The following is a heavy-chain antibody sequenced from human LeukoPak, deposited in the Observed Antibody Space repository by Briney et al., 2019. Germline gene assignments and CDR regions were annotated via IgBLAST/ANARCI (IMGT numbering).Heavy chain of an antibody. Sequence: SETLSLTCTVSGDSISSYYWSWIRQPPGKGLEWIGYIYYSGSTTYNPSLNSRVTISVDTSKNQFSLKLTSVTAADTAVYYCARLGYCSSTSCYPDYWGQGTLVTVSS. CDR3: ARLGYCSSTSCYPDY. CDR2: IYYSGST. D-gene: IGHD2-2*01. CDR1: GDSISSYY. J-gene: IGHJ4*02. V-gene: IGHV4-59*01.